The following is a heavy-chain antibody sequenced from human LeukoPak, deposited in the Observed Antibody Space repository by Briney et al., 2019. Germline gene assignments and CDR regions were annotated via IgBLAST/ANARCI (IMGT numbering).Heavy chain of an antibody. CDR2: INHSGGT. J-gene: IGHJ3*02. Sequence: SETLSLTCAVYGGSFSGYYWSWIRQPPGKGLEWIGEINHSGGTNYNPSLKSRVTISVDTSKNQFSLKLSSVTAADTAVYYCARGHSYFYDFWSGITSYDAFDIWGQGTMVTVSS. CDR3: ARGHSYFYDFWSGITSYDAFDI. CDR1: GGSFSGYY. V-gene: IGHV4-34*01. D-gene: IGHD3-3*01.